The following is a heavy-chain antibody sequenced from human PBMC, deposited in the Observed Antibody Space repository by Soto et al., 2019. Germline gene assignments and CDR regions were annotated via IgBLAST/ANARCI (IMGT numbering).Heavy chain of an antibody. CDR2: IYYSGST. CDR3: ARRYSSAFDI. CDR1: GGSISSYY. V-gene: IGHV4-59*08. D-gene: IGHD6-13*01. Sequence: QVQLQESGPGLVKPSETLSLTCTVSGGSISSYYWSWIRQPPGKGLEWIGYIYYSGSTNYNPSLKSLATISLETTRNQFSLKLSSVDAAEKAVYYCARRYSSAFDIWGQGTMVTVSS. J-gene: IGHJ3*02.